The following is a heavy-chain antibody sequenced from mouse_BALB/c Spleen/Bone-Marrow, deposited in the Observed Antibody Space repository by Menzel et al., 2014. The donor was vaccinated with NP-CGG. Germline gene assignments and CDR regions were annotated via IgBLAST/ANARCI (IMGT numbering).Heavy chain of an antibody. CDR1: AISITTGNYT. Sequence: EVKLQESGPGLEKPSQTVPLTCTVTAISITTGNYTWSWILQFPGNKLEWIGDMYYSGTITSNPSLTSRTTITRDTSKNQFFLERNPLTAEDTASDYCARYGSYLYYWGQGTTRTVSS. V-gene: IGHV3-5*02. CDR2: MYYSGTI. D-gene: IGHD2-1*01. J-gene: IGHJ2*01. CDR3: ARYGSYLYY.